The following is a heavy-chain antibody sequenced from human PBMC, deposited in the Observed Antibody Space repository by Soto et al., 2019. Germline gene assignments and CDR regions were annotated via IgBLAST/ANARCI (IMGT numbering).Heavy chain of an antibody. Sequence: QVQLVQSGTEVRKPGASVKVSCKASGFTDYYIHWVRQAPGQGLDWMGWVNPSSGGTNYAQKFQGRVAMTRDTFISTAYMELSSLQSDDTAVYYCAREGSADYGSYGMDVWGQGTTVTVSS. D-gene: IGHD4-17*01. CDR2: VNPSSGGT. CDR1: GFTDYY. V-gene: IGHV1-2*02. J-gene: IGHJ6*02. CDR3: AREGSADYGSYGMDV.